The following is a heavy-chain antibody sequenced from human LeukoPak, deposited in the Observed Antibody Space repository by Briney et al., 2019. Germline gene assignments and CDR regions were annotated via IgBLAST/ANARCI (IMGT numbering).Heavy chain of an antibody. CDR2: INPNSGGT. J-gene: IGHJ4*02. V-gene: IGHV1-2*02. Sequence: GASVKVSCKASGCTFTAYYMHWVRQAPGQGLEWMGWINPNSGGTNYAQKFQGRVTMTRDTSISTAYMELSRLRSDDTAVYYCAREENRWDYGSGSPNVWGQGTLVTVSS. CDR1: GCTFTAYY. D-gene: IGHD3-10*01. CDR3: AREENRWDYGSGSPNV.